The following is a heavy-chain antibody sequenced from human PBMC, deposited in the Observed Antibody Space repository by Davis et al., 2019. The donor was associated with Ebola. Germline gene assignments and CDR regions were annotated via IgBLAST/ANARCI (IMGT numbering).Heavy chain of an antibody. Sequence: AASVKVSCKASGYTFTSYYMHWVRQAPGQGLEWMGIINPSGGSTSYAQKFQGRVTMTRDTSTSTVYMELSSLRSEDTAVYYCAREYSSSSVYYYYGMDVWGKGTTVTVSS. D-gene: IGHD6-6*01. J-gene: IGHJ6*04. CDR3: AREYSSSSVYYYYGMDV. V-gene: IGHV1-46*01. CDR1: GYTFTSYY. CDR2: INPSGGST.